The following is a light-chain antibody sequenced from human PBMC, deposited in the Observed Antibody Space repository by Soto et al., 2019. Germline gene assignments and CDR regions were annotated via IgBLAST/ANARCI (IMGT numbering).Light chain of an antibody. J-gene: IGKJ4*01. Sequence: EIVLTQSPGTLSLSPGERATLSCRTSQSVSSGYLAWYQQKPGQAPRLLMYGASSRATGIPDRLSGSGSGTDFTLTISRLEPEDFAVYYCQQYGSSPLTFGGGTKVEIK. CDR2: GAS. CDR1: QSVSSGY. V-gene: IGKV3-20*01. CDR3: QQYGSSPLT.